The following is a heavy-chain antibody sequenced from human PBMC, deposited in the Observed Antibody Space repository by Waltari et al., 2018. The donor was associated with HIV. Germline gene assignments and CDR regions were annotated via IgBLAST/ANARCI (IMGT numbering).Heavy chain of an antibody. J-gene: IGHJ6*02. Sequence: QVQLQESGPGLVKPSQTLSLTCTVSGGSFSSGDYYWSWIRQPAGKGLEWIGRIYSSGSTNYDPSLKTRITISVDTSKNQFSLRLSSVTAADSAMYYCARGSWHYDSSGHPIHHGMDVWGQGTTVTVSS. CDR3: ARGSWHYDSSGHPIHHGMDV. CDR1: GGSFSSGDYY. CDR2: IYSSGST. D-gene: IGHD3-22*01. V-gene: IGHV4-61*02.